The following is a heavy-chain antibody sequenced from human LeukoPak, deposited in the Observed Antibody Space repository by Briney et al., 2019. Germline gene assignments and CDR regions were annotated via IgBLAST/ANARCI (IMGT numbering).Heavy chain of an antibody. CDR3: ASGYYYDSSGYSYFQH. D-gene: IGHD3-22*01. V-gene: IGHV4-34*01. J-gene: IGHJ1*01. CDR1: GRSFSGYY. Sequence: SETLSLTCAVYGRSFSGYYWSWIRQPPGKGLEWIGEINHSGSTNYNPSLKSRVTISVDTSKNQFSLKLSSVTAADTAVYYCASGYYYDSSGYSYFQHWGQGTLVTVSS. CDR2: INHSGST.